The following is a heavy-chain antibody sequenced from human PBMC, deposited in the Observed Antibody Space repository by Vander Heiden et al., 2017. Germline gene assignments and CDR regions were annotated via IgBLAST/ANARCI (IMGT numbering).Heavy chain of an antibody. J-gene: IGHJ6*02. CDR1: GDSISSSNYY. D-gene: IGHD1-26*01. CDR3: ARQGRKLGGSYTALYYYGLDV. Sequence: QLQLQESGPGLVKPSETLSLTCTVSGDSISSSNYYWAWIRQPPGKGLEWIGSISYSGSTYYNPSLKSRVIMSVDTSKNQFSLKLNSVTAADTAVYYCARQGRKLGGSYTALYYYGLDVWGQGTTVTVSS. V-gene: IGHV4-39*01. CDR2: ISYSGST.